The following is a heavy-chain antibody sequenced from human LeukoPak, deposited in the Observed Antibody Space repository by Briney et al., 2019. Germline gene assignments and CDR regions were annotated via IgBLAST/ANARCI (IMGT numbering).Heavy chain of an antibody. V-gene: IGHV3-7*01. D-gene: IGHD5-24*01. J-gene: IGHJ4*02. Sequence: PGGSLRLSCAASGFIFSSYWMSWVRQAPGEGLEWVANVNQDGSDKYYLDSVRGRFTIYRDNAKNSLYLQMNSLRAEDTAVYYCAKDSPSRTATTEVPVDYWGQGTLVTVSS. CDR1: GFIFSSYW. CDR3: AKDSPSRTATTEVPVDY. CDR2: VNQDGSDK.